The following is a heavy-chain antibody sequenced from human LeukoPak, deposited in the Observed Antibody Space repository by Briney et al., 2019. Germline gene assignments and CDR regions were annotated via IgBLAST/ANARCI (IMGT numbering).Heavy chain of an antibody. V-gene: IGHV3-33*08. Sequence: PGRSLRLSCVASGFKFTDYAIHWVRQVPGRGLEWVAVVWFVGSYELYADSVKGRFTISRDDSRSTVNLQMESLRAEDTALYYCARDLGGRGIPVYYFDYWGQGTQVTVSS. J-gene: IGHJ4*02. CDR3: ARDLGGRGIPVYYFDY. CDR1: GFKFTDYA. CDR2: VWFVGSYE. D-gene: IGHD4-23*01.